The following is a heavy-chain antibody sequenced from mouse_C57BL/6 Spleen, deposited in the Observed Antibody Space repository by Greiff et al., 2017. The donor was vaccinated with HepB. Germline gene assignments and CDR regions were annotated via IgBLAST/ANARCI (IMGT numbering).Heavy chain of an antibody. D-gene: IGHD1-1*01. CDR2: FHPYNDDT. CDR1: GYTFTTYP. CDR3: AITTVVDWYFDV. V-gene: IGHV1-47*01. J-gene: IGHJ1*03. Sequence: VQRVESGAELVKPGASVKMSCKASGYTFTTYPIEWMKQNHGKSLEWIGNFHPYNDDTKYNEKFKGKATLTVEKSSSTVYLELSRLTSDDSAVYYCAITTVVDWYFDVWGTGTTVTVSS.